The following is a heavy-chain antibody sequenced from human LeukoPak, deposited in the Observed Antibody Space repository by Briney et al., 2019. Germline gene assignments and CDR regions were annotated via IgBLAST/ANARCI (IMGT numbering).Heavy chain of an antibody. CDR3: ARDRSLDFWSRGDAFDI. CDR1: GGSFSGYY. D-gene: IGHD3-3*01. V-gene: IGHV4-34*01. CDR2: INHSGST. Sequence: PSETLSLTCAVYGGSFSGYYWSWVRQTPGKGLEWIGEINHSGSTNYNPSLKSRVTMSVDTSKNQFSLKLSSVTAADTAVYYCARDRSLDFWSRGDAFDIWGQGTMVTVSS. J-gene: IGHJ3*02.